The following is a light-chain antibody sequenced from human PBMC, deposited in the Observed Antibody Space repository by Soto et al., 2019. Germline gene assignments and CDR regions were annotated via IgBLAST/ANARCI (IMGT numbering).Light chain of an antibody. Sequence: QSLLTQPPSVSAAPGQKVTISCSGSSSNIGNNYVSWYQQLPGTAPKLLIYENNKRPSGIPDRFSGSKSGTSATLGITGLQTGDEADYYCGTWDSSLSADVFGTGTRSPS. CDR2: ENN. CDR3: GTWDSSLSADV. V-gene: IGLV1-51*02. CDR1: SSNIGNNY. J-gene: IGLJ1*01.